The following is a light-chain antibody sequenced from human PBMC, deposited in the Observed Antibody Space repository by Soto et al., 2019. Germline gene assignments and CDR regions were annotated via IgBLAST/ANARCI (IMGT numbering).Light chain of an antibody. CDR3: MQSLQLPRT. CDR1: QSLLHSNGYNY. CDR2: LGS. V-gene: IGKV2-28*01. Sequence: DPVMTQSPLSLPVTPGEPASISCRSSQSLLHSNGYNYLDWYLQKPGQSPQFLIYLGSNRASGVPDRFSGSGSGTDFTLKISRVEAEDVGVYYCMQSLQLPRTFGPGTKVDIK. J-gene: IGKJ3*01.